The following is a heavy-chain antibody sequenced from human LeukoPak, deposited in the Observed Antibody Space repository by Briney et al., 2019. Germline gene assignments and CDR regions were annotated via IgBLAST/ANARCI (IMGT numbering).Heavy chain of an antibody. CDR1: GYNFTDYW. CDR2: IYPGDSDT. D-gene: IGHD3-22*01. Sequence: GESLKISCKGSGYNFTDYWIGWVRQMPGKGLEWMGIIYPGDSDTRYSPSFQGQVTISVDKSLNTAYLQWTSLKASDSAMYYCARRLYYYESSGYFLGWFDPWGRGTLVTVSS. J-gene: IGHJ5*02. CDR3: ARRLYYYESSGYFLGWFDP. V-gene: IGHV5-51*01.